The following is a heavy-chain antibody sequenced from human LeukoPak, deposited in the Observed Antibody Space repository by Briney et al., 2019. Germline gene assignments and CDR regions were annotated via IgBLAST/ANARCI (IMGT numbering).Heavy chain of an antibody. Sequence: SETLSLTCTVSGGSISSYYWSWIRQPPGKGLEWIGYIYYSGSTYYNPSLKSRVTISVDTSKNQFSLKLSSVTAADTAVYYCARDSGGYDTLDYWGQGTLVTVSS. D-gene: IGHD5-12*01. J-gene: IGHJ4*02. CDR1: GGSISSYY. CDR3: ARDSGGYDTLDY. V-gene: IGHV4-59*01. CDR2: IYYSGST.